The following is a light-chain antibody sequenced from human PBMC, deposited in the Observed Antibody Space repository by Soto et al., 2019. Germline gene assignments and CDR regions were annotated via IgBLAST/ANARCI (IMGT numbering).Light chain of an antibody. V-gene: IGLV2-14*03. Sequence: QSVLTQPASVSGSPGQSITISCTATTSDVGGYRYVSWYQQHPGKAPELMIYEVSNRPSGVSTRFSGSKSGNTASLTISGLQAEDEADYYCSSYTSSSRVVFGGGTKLTVL. CDR3: SSYTSSSRVV. CDR2: EVS. CDR1: TSDVGGYRY. J-gene: IGLJ2*01.